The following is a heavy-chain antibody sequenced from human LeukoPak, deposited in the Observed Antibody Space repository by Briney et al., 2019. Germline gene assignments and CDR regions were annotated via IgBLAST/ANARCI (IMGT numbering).Heavy chain of an antibody. D-gene: IGHD3-10*01. Sequence: SETLSLTCTVPGGSISSYYSSSIPQPPGKGLEWSGRIYTSGSNNYNPSLKSRVTISVDSFKNQFSMKLSSVTAADTAVYYCARLAGNMDVWGKGTTVTISS. J-gene: IGHJ6*03. CDR3: ARLAGNMDV. CDR1: GGSISSYY. CDR2: IYTSGSN. V-gene: IGHV4-4*07.